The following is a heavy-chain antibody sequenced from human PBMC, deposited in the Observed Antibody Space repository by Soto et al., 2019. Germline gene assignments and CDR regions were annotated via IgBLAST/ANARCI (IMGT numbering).Heavy chain of an antibody. CDR2: IYYSGST. V-gene: IGHV4-31*03. CDR1: GGSISSGGYY. CDR3: ASVSRVITFGGVIVSFDY. J-gene: IGHJ4*02. Sequence: QVQLQESGPGLVKPSQTLSLTCTVPGGSISSGGYYWSWIRQHPGKGLEWIGYIYYSGSTYYNPSLKRRVTISVDTSKNQFSLELSSVTAADTAVYYCASVSRVITFGGVIVSFDYWGQGTLVTVSS. D-gene: IGHD3-16*02.